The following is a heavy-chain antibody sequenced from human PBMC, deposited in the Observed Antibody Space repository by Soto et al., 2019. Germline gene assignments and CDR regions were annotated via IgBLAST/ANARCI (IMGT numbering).Heavy chain of an antibody. CDR1: GFTFSTYA. D-gene: IGHD2-15*01. V-gene: IGHV3-23*01. J-gene: IGHJ3*01. Sequence: GGSLRLSCAASGFTFSTYAMSWVRQAPGKGLEWVSSIRTSDDITYYADSVKGRFTISRDNSKNTLYLQMNSLRAEDTAVYYCAMKGYCSANACYPRGWGLGTMVTVSS. CDR3: AMKGYCSANACYPRG. CDR2: IRTSDDIT.